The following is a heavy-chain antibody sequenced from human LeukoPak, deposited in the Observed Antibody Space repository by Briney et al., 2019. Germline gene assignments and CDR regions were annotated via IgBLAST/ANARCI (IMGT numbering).Heavy chain of an antibody. CDR2: TWYDGSSK. V-gene: IGHV3-33*01. D-gene: IGHD4-17*01. J-gene: IGHJ4*02. Sequence: GRSLRLSCAASGFPFSNYGVHWVRQAPGKGLEWVALTWYDGSSKYYADSVKGRFTISRDNSKNTLYLQMNSLRAEDTAVYYCARYYGDSYYFDYWGQGTLVTVSS. CDR1: GFPFSNYG. CDR3: ARYYGDSYYFDY.